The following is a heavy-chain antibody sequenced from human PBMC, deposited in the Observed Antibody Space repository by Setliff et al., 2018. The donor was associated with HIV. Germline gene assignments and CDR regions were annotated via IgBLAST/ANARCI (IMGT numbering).Heavy chain of an antibody. D-gene: IGHD6-13*01. CDR2: ISSYTGKT. V-gene: IGHV1-18*01. CDR1: GYSFSSHG. J-gene: IGHJ6*02. CDR3: AKDISASALYYYGMDV. Sequence: ASVKVSCKTSGYSFSSHGVSWVRQAPGQGLEWVGWISSYTGKTKYAQNVQGRVTLTTDTSTSTAYMELRSLRPDDTAVYYCAKDISASALYYYGMDVWGQGPRSPSP.